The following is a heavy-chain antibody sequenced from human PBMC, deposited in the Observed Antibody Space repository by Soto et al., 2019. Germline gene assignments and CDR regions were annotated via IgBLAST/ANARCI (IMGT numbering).Heavy chain of an antibody. CDR2: IYYSGST. V-gene: IGHV4-30-4*01. Sequence: PSETLSLTCTVSGGSISSGDYYWSWIRQPPGKGLEWIGYIYYSGSTYYKTSLKSRVTISVDTSKNQFSLKLSSVTAADTAVYNCARDESDDALDMWGQGTMVTVSS. J-gene: IGHJ3*02. CDR1: GGSISSGDYY. CDR3: ARDESDDALDM.